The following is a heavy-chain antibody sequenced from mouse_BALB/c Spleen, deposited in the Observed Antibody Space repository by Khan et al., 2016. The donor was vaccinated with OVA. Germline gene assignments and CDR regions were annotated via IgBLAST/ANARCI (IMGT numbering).Heavy chain of an antibody. V-gene: IGHV5-6*01. J-gene: IGHJ3*01. Sequence: EVQLVESGGDLVEPGGSLKLSCAASGFTFSTYGMSWVRQTPDQRLEWVATISTGGHYTYYPDNVRGRFTISRDNSTNTLYLQMTSLKSEETGSFYGARLAYYYDSEGFAYWGQGTLVTVSA. CDR2: ISTGGHYT. CDR3: ARLAYYYDSEGFAY. CDR1: GFTFSTYG. D-gene: IGHD1-1*01.